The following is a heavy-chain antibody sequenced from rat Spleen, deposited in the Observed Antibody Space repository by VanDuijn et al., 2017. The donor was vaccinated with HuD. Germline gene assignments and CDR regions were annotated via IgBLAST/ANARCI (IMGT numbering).Heavy chain of an antibody. CDR1: GFTFSSFA. D-gene: IGHD1-6*01. Sequence: EVQLVESGGGLVQPGRSLKLSCAASGFTFSSFAMAWVRQAPKKGLEWVATITSGGSNTYYPDSVKGRFTISRDNAKSTLYLQMDSLRSEDTATYYCAEYTTGFAYWGQGTLVTVSS. CDR3: AEYTTGFAY. J-gene: IGHJ3*01. CDR2: ITSGGSNT. V-gene: IGHV5-25*01.